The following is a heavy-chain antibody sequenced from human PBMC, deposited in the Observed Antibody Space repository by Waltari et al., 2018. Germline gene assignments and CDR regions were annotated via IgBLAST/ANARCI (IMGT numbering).Heavy chain of an antibody. CDR3: ARVRSRREGYCSGGSCSYDAFDI. Sequence: QVQLVQSGAEVKKPGSSVKVSCKASGGTFSSYAISWVRQAPGQGLEWMGGIIPIFGTANYAQKVQGRVTITADESTRTAYMELSSLRSEDTAVYYCARVRSRREGYCSGGSCSYDAFDIWGQGTMVTVSS. J-gene: IGHJ3*02. D-gene: IGHD2-15*01. CDR1: GGTFSSYA. V-gene: IGHV1-69*01. CDR2: IIPIFGTA.